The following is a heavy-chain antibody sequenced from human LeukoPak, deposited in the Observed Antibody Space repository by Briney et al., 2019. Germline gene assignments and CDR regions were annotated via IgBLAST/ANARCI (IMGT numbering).Heavy chain of an antibody. J-gene: IGHJ4*02. CDR3: ARAKGFGGSFDY. CDR1: GGSISSIYSY. D-gene: IGHD3-10*01. Sequence: PSETLSLTCTVSGGSISSIYSYRGWIRQPPGKGLEWIGSMYYSGRTYYNPSLKSRVTISVDTSKNQFSLKLSSVTAADTAVYYCARAKGFGGSFDYWGQGALVTVSS. CDR2: MYYSGRT. V-gene: IGHV4-39*07.